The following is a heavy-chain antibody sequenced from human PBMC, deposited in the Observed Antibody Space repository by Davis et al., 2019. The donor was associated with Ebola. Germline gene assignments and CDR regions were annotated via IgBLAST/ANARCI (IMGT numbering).Heavy chain of an antibody. D-gene: IGHD3-22*01. CDR2: IKQDGSEK. CDR1: GFTFSSYW. J-gene: IGHJ3*02. Sequence: GGSLRLSCAASGFTFSSYWMSWVRQAPGKGLEWVANIKQDGSEKYYVDSVKGRFTISRDNAKNSLYLQMNSLRAEDTAVYYCARSMIVVVITTYDAFDIWGQGTMVTVSS. V-gene: IGHV3-7*03. CDR3: ARSMIVVVITTYDAFDI.